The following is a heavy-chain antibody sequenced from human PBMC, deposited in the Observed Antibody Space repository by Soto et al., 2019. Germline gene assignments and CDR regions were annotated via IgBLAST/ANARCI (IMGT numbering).Heavy chain of an antibody. CDR2: ISDSGRTI. CDR1: GFDFTYYD. Sequence: QVQLVESGGGLAKPGGSLRLSCAASGFDFTYYDMTLVRQAPRKGLEWVSTISDSGRTISYTDSVKGRFTNSRDNAKDSLFMQFNSLRVEDTAVYYCAIDHGGGVLALDSWGQGTLVTVSS. J-gene: IGHJ4*02. CDR3: AIDHGGGVLALDS. V-gene: IGHV3-11*01. D-gene: IGHD3-3*01.